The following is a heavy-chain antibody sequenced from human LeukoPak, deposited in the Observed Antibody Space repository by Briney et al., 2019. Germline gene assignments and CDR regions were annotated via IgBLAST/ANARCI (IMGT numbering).Heavy chain of an antibody. CDR1: GGSISSNNYY. CDR3: VRYCSGGSCYDKGIDY. J-gene: IGHJ4*02. Sequence: SETLSLTCTVSGGSISSNNYYWGWIRQPPGKGLEWIGSIYYSGSACYNPSLKSRVTVSVDTSKNQFSLKLTSVTAADTAVYYCVRYCSGGSCYDKGIDYWGQGTLVIVSS. D-gene: IGHD2-15*01. CDR2: IYYSGSA. V-gene: IGHV4-39*07.